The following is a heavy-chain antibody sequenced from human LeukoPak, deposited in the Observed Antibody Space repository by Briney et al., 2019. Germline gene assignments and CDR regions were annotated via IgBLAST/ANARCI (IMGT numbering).Heavy chain of an antibody. J-gene: IGHJ6*02. D-gene: IGHD6-13*01. V-gene: IGHV6-1*01. CDR1: GDSVSSNSAA. CDR3: ARDAAAGMDYYYYGMDV. CDR2: TYYGSKWYN. Sequence: SQTLSLTCAISGDSVSSNSAAWNWIRQSPSRGLEWLGRTYYGSKWYNDYAVSVKSRITINPDTSKNQFSLQLNSVTPEDTAVYYCARDAAAGMDYYYYGMDVWGQGTTVTVSS.